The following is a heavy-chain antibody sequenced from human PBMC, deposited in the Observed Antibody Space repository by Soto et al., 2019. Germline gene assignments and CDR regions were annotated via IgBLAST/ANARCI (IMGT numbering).Heavy chain of an antibody. V-gene: IGHV1-69*01. CDR1: GGTFSSYA. J-gene: IGHJ6*02. CDR2: IIPIFGTA. D-gene: IGHD3-10*01. Sequence: QVQLVQSGAEVKKPGSSVKVSCKASGGTFSSYAISWVRQAPGQGLEWMGGIIPIFGTANYAQKFQDRVTITPQESKSTAYQELGSLRSEDTAVYYCARGDAMVRGVFRGAYYYYGMDVWDQGTTVTVSS. CDR3: ARGDAMVRGVFRGAYYYYGMDV.